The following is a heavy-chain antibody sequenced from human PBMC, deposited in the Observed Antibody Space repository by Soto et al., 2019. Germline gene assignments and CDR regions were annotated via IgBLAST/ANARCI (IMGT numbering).Heavy chain of an antibody. CDR2: ISSNSETT. CDR3: AKDMKWGGMTTIHYFDS. J-gene: IGHJ4*02. D-gene: IGHD4-17*01. CDR1: GFIADDYA. V-gene: IGHV3-9*02. Sequence: EMQLVESGGGLVQPGRSLRLSCVGSGFIADDYAMHWVRQPPGKGLEWVSGISSNSETTNYADSVKGRFTISRDNAKNSLILQMNSLRPEDAAFYYCAKDMKWGGMTTIHYFDSWGQGTLVTVSS.